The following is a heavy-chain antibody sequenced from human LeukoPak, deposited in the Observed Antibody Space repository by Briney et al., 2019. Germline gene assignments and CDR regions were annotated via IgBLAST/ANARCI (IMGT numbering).Heavy chain of an antibody. CDR3: ARGRSTGYPYYVEY. D-gene: IGHD5-12*01. Sequence: ASVKVSFKSSGYTFTSYDINWVGQAAGKGLAWMGWMNPNSGSTGYAQKFQGRVTITRNTSISTDYMELSGLRSEDTAVYYCARGRSTGYPYYVEYWGQGTLVTVSS. CDR2: MNPNSGST. CDR1: GYTFTSYD. V-gene: IGHV1-8*03. J-gene: IGHJ4*02.